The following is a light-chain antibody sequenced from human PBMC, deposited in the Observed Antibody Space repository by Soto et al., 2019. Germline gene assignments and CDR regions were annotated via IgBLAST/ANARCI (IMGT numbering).Light chain of an antibody. CDR3: STYISSSAYVI. CDR1: NSNVNFYNS. V-gene: IGLV2-14*01. Sequence: QSALTQPASVSGSPGQSITISCTGTNSNVNFYNSVSWYQQRPGKAPKLMIYDVTNRPSGISNRFSGSKSGNRASLTISGLQAEDEADYYCSTYISSSAYVIFGGGTKLTVL. CDR2: DVT. J-gene: IGLJ2*01.